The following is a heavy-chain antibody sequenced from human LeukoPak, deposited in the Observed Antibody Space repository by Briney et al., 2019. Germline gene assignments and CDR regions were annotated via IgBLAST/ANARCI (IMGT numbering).Heavy chain of an antibody. CDR2: IYYSGST. CDR1: GGSISSYY. Sequence: PSETLSLTCTVSGGSISSYYWSWIRQAPGKGLEWIGYIYYSGSTNYNPSLKSRVTISVDTSKNQFSLKLSSVTAADTAVYYCARTRPFDAFDIWGQGTMVTVSS. V-gene: IGHV4-59*01. CDR3: ARTRPFDAFDI. J-gene: IGHJ3*02.